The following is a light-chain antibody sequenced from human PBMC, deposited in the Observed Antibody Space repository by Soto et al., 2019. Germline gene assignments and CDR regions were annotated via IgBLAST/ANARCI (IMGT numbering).Light chain of an antibody. V-gene: IGLV2-8*01. J-gene: IGLJ2*01. Sequence: QSALTQPPSASGSPGQSVTISCTGTSSDVGGYNYVSWYQQHPGKAPKLMIYEVSKWPSGVPDRFSGSKSDNTASLTVSGLQAEDEADYYCSSYVGSNNLLFGGGTKVTVL. CDR3: SSYVGSNNLL. CDR2: EVS. CDR1: SSDVGGYNY.